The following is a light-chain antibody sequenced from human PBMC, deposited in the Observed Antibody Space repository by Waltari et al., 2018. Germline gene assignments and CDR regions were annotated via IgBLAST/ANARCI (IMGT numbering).Light chain of an antibody. CDR2: SNS. Sequence: QPVVTQPPSASGTPGQRVTISCSGSSSNIESNPVNCYQQVPGRAPKLLIYSNSHRPSGVPDRFSASTSGRSASLAISGLQSDDEGNYYCASWDYSLNGVVYGGGTKLTVL. CDR3: ASWDYSLNGVV. J-gene: IGLJ2*01. V-gene: IGLV1-44*01. CDR1: SSNIESNP.